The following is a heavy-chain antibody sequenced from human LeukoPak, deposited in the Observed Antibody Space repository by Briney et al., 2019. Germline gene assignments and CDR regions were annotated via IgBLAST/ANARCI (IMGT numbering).Heavy chain of an antibody. CDR2: IYYSGNT. J-gene: IGHJ5*02. D-gene: IGHD3-10*01. Sequence: SETLSLTCTVSGDSISTSNSYWGWIRQPPGKGLEWIGSIYYSGNTYYNASLKSRVTISVDTSKNQFYLKLSSVTAADTAVYYCARDSPYYYGSGSYTWFDPWGQGTLVTVSS. V-gene: IGHV4-39*07. CDR1: GDSISTSNSY. CDR3: ARDSPYYYGSGSYTWFDP.